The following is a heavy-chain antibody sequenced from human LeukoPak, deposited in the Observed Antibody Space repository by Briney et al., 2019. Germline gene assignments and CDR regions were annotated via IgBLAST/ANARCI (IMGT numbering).Heavy chain of an antibody. D-gene: IGHD2-2*01. J-gene: IGHJ5*02. Sequence: SVKVSCKASGGTFSSYAISWVRQAPGQGLEWMGGIIPIFGTANYAQKFQGRVTITADESTSTAYMELSSLRSEDTAVYYCARDGPAAHRTYNWFDPWGQGTLVTVSS. CDR1: GGTFSSYA. CDR3: ARDGPAAHRTYNWFDP. V-gene: IGHV1-69*13. CDR2: IIPIFGTA.